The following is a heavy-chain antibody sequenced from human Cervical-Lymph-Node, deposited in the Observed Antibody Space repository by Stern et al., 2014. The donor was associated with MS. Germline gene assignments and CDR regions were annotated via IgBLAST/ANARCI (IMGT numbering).Heavy chain of an antibody. J-gene: IGHJ6*02. D-gene: IGHD3-3*01. CDR3: ATDRDDFRSGYSAPTKGYGLDV. CDR1: GYTLTELS. CDR2: FDPEDGET. V-gene: IGHV1-24*01. Sequence: QVQLMQSGAEVKKPGASVKVSCKVSGYTLTELSMDWVRQAPGKGLEWMGGFDPEDGETIYAQKFQGRVTMTEDTSTDTAYMELSSLRSEDTAVYYCATDRDDFRSGYSAPTKGYGLDVWGQGTTVTVTS.